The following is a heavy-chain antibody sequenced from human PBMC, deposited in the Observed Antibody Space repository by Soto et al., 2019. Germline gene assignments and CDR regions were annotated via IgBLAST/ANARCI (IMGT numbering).Heavy chain of an antibody. CDR3: ARDVGVVVAASQPLEDYYYGMDV. CDR2: ISAYNGNT. CDR1: GYTFTSYG. Sequence: ASVKVSCKASGYTFTSYGISWVRQAPGQGLEWMGWISAYNGNTNYAQKLQGRVTMTTDTSTSTAYMELRSLRSDDTAVYYCARDVGVVVAASQPLEDYYYGMDVWGQGTTVTLSS. J-gene: IGHJ6*02. D-gene: IGHD2-15*01. V-gene: IGHV1-18*01.